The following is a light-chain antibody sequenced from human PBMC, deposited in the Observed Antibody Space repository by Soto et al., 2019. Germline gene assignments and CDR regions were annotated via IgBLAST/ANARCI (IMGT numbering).Light chain of an antibody. V-gene: IGKV3-11*01. CDR2: GAS. CDR1: QRVSRR. J-gene: IGKJ4*01. Sequence: EDGLTRSPGTRSLSPGGRASLSVWGIQRVSRRLAWFQQRPGQSPRLLISGASMRASGVPVRFIGSGSGTDFTLTISSLEPEDFAVYSWQQRSNWPPSHTFGGGTKVDI. CDR3: QQRSNWPPSHT.